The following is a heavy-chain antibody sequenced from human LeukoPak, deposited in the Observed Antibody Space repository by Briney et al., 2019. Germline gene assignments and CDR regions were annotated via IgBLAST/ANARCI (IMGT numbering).Heavy chain of an antibody. CDR1: GYSISSGYY. V-gene: IGHV4-38-2*02. D-gene: IGHD3-16*01. CDR3: ARVGGGLEPYFDY. J-gene: IGHJ4*02. CDR2: IYHSGST. Sequence: SETLSLTCTVSGYSISSGYYWGWIRQPPGKGLEWIGIIYHSGSTYYNPSLKSRVTISVDTSKNQFSLKLSSVTAADTAVYYCARVGGGLEPYFDYWGQGTLATVSS.